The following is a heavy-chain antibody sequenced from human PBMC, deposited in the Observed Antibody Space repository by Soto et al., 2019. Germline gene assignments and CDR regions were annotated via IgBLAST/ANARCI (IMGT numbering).Heavy chain of an antibody. D-gene: IGHD3-22*01. CDR3: ARGLYYYDSSGPRVFFDY. CDR2: INAGNGNT. Sequence: ASLKVSCKASGYTFTSYAMHWVRQAPGQRLEWMGWINAGNGNTKYSQKFQGRVSITRDTSASTAYMELSSLRSEDTAVYYCARGLYYYDSSGPRVFFDYWGQGALVTVSS. J-gene: IGHJ4*02. CDR1: GYTFTSYA. V-gene: IGHV1-3*01.